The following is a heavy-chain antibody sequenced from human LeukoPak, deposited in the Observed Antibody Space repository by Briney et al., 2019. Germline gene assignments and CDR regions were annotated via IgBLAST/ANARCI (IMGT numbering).Heavy chain of an antibody. CDR1: GGTFSSYA. CDR3: ARAGCRSTSCYLIDY. CDR2: IIPIFGTA. J-gene: IGHJ4*02. V-gene: IGHV1-69*13. Sequence: SVKVSCTASGGTFSSYAISWVRQAPGQGLEWMGGIIPIFGTANYAQKFQGRVTITADESTSTAYMELSSLRSEDTAVYYCARAGCRSTSCYLIDYWGQGTLVTVSS. D-gene: IGHD2-2*01.